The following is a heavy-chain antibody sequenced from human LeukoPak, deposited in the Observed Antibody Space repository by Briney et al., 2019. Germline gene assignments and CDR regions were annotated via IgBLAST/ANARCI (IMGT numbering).Heavy chain of an antibody. J-gene: IGHJ6*02. Sequence: SETLSLTCAVYGGSFSGYYWSWIRQPPGKGLEWIGEINHSGSTNYNLSLKSRVTISVDTSKNQFSLKLSSVTAADTAVYYCARGQVASAAGTFYYYYYGMDVWGQGTTVTVSS. CDR3: ARGQVASAAGTFYYYYYGMDV. CDR1: GGSFSGYY. D-gene: IGHD6-13*01. CDR2: INHSGST. V-gene: IGHV4-34*01.